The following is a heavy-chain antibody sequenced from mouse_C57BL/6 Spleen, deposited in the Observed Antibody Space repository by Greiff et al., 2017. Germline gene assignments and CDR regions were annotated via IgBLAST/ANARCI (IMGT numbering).Heavy chain of an antibody. Sequence: VQLQQSGPELVKPGASVKISCKASGYSFTGYYMNWVKQSPEKSLEWIGEINPSTGGTTSNQKFKAKATLTVDKSSSTAYMQLKSLTSEDSAVYYCARSGTGTGYFDVWGTGTTVTVSS. CDR2: INPSTGGT. CDR3: ARSGTGTGYFDV. V-gene: IGHV1-42*01. D-gene: IGHD4-1*01. J-gene: IGHJ1*03. CDR1: GYSFTGYY.